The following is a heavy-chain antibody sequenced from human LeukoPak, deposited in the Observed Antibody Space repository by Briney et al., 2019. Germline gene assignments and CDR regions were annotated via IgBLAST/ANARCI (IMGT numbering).Heavy chain of an antibody. V-gene: IGHV4-34*01. Sequence: PSETLSLTCAVYGGSFSGYYWSWIRQPPGKGLEWIGEINHSGSTNYNPSLKSRVTISVDTSKNQFSLKLSSVTAADTAVYYCVRGDGITGTTVMDVWGQGTTVTVSS. J-gene: IGHJ6*02. D-gene: IGHD1-7*01. CDR2: INHSGST. CDR1: GGSFSGYY. CDR3: VRGDGITGTTVMDV.